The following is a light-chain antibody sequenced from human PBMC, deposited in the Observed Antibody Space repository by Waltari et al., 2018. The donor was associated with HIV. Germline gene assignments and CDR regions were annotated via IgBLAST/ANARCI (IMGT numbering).Light chain of an antibody. Sequence: QSALTQPASVSGSPGQSITISCTGTSTDVGRYNYISWYQQHPRKAPKLLIYEVSTRPSGVSNRFSGSKSGNAASLTISGLQAEDGALYYCSSYTVTGTLNWVFGGGTKLTVL. CDR1: STDVGRYNY. J-gene: IGLJ3*02. CDR2: EVS. V-gene: IGLV2-14*03. CDR3: SSYTVTGTLNWV.